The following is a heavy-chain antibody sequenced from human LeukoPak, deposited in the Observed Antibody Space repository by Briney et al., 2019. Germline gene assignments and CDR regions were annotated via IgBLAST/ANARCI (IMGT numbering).Heavy chain of an antibody. CDR1: GFTFDDYG. D-gene: IGHD3-22*01. CDR2: INWNGGST. Sequence: GGSLRLSRAASGFTFDDYGMSWVRQAPGKGLEWVSGINWNGGSTGYADSVKGRFTISRDNAKNSLYLQMNSLRAEDTALYYCARGGYYDSSVFYRGQGTLVTVSS. J-gene: IGHJ4*02. V-gene: IGHV3-20*04. CDR3: ARGGYYDSSVFY.